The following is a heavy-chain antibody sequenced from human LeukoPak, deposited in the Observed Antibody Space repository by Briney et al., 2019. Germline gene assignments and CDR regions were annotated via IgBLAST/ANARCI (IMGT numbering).Heavy chain of an antibody. D-gene: IGHD5/OR15-5a*01. CDR3: AKDRGYSVYDLVSFDY. Sequence: GRSLRLSCVASGLTFEDYAMHWVRQAPGKGLERVSGISWSSGSIGFADSVKGRFTISRDNAKNSLYLQMNSLRAEDTALYYCAKDRGYSVYDLVSFDYWGQGTLVTVSS. CDR2: ISWSSGSI. CDR1: GLTFEDYA. J-gene: IGHJ4*02. V-gene: IGHV3-9*01.